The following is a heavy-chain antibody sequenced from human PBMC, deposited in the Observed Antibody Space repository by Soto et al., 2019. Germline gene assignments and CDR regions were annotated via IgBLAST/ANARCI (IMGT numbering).Heavy chain of an antibody. D-gene: IGHD2-21*02. CDR2: ISYDGSNK. J-gene: IGHJ2*01. CDR3: ASPYCGGDCPYWYFDL. Sequence: QVQLVESGGGVVQPGRSLRLSCAASGFTFSSYAMHWVRQAPGKGLEWVAVISYDGSNKYYADSVKGRFTISRDNSKNALYLQMNSLRAEDTAVYYCASPYCGGDCPYWYFDLWGRGTLVTVSS. V-gene: IGHV3-30-3*01. CDR1: GFTFSSYA.